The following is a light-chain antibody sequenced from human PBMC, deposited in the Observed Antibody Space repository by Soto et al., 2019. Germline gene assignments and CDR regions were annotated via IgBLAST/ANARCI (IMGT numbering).Light chain of an antibody. Sequence: QSALTQPPSASGSLGQSVTISCTGTSSDVGRYNYVTWFQQHPGKAPKVMIYEVTNRPSGVPDRFSGSKSGNTASLTVSGLQPEDEADYYCCSYAGRDNIFGGGTKLTVL. CDR3: CSYAGRDNI. V-gene: IGLV2-8*01. J-gene: IGLJ2*01. CDR1: SSDVGRYNY. CDR2: EVT.